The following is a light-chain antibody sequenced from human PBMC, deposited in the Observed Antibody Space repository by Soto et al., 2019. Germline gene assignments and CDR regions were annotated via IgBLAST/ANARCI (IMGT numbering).Light chain of an antibody. CDR2: AVT. V-gene: IGLV2-14*01. Sequence: QSALTQPASVSGSPGQSISISCTGTSSDVGGYNYVSWYQQYSGKAPKLMIYAVTDRPSGISNRFSASKSGNTASLTISGLQAEDEADYYCCSYTSSGTDVFGTGTKVTVL. CDR1: SSDVGGYNY. CDR3: CSYTSSGTDV. J-gene: IGLJ1*01.